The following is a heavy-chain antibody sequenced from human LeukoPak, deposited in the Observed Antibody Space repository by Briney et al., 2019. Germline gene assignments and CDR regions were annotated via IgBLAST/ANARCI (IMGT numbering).Heavy chain of an antibody. J-gene: IGHJ4*02. CDR3: ARDRDCSGGSCTYFDY. CDR1: GGTFSSYA. D-gene: IGHD2-15*01. CDR2: IIPIFGTA. Sequence: SVKVSRKASGGTFSSYAISWVRQAPGQGLEWMGRIIPIFGTANYAQKFQGRVTITTDESTSTAYMELSSLRSEDTAVYYCARDRDCSGGSCTYFDYWGQGTLVTVSS. V-gene: IGHV1-69*05.